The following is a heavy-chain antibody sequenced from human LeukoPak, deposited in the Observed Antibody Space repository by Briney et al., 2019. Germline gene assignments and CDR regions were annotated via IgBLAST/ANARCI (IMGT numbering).Heavy chain of an antibody. V-gene: IGHV3-7*01. CDR1: GFTFSHHW. CDR3: AKKGTFAYYYYMDV. Sequence: GGSLRLSCAISGFTFSHHWMSWVRQAPGKGLEWVANINLDGSNKYYADSVKGRFTISRDNSKNTLYLQMNSLRAEDTAVYYCAKKGTFAYYYYMDVWGKGTTVTVSS. D-gene: IGHD3-16*01. CDR2: INLDGSNK. J-gene: IGHJ6*03.